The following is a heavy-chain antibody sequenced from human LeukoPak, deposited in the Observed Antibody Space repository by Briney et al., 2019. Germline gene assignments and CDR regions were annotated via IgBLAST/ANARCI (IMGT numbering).Heavy chain of an antibody. CDR3: ARAFTYYYDSSGYYDSYYFDY. V-gene: IGHV1-8*01. D-gene: IGHD3-22*01. CDR1: GYTFTSYD. J-gene: IGHJ4*02. CDR2: MNPNSGNT. Sequence: GASVKVSCKASGYTFTSYDINWVRQATGQGLEWMGWMNPNSGNTGYAQKFQGRVTMTRDTSISTAYMELSRLRSDDTAVYYCARAFTYYYDSSGYYDSYYFDYWGQGTLVTVSS.